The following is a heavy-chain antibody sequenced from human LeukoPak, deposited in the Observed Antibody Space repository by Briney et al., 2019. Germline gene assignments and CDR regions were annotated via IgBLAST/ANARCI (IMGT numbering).Heavy chain of an antibody. V-gene: IGHV4-34*01. CDR1: GGSFSGYY. CDR2: INHSGST. J-gene: IGHJ5*02. CDR3: AVPYSGSYGWFDP. Sequence: SETLSLTCAVYGGSFSGYYWSWIRQPPGEGLEWIGEINHSGSTNYNPSLKSRVTISVDTSKNQFSLKLSSVTAADTAVYYCAVPYSGSYGWFDPWGQGTLVTVSS. D-gene: IGHD1-26*01.